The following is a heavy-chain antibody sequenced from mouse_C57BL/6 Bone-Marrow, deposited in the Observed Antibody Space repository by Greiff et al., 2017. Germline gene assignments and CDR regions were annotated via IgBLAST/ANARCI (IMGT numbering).Heavy chain of an antibody. CDR2: ISNGGGST. CDR1: GFTFSDYY. D-gene: IGHD2-4*01. J-gene: IGHJ2*01. V-gene: IGHV5-12*01. Sequence: EVQVVESGGGLVQPGGSLKLSCAASGFTFSDYYMYWVRQTPEKRLEWVAYISNGGGSTYYPDTVKGRFTISRDNAKNTLYLQMSRLKSEDTAMYYCARGVYDYDGGGFDYWGQGTTLTVSS. CDR3: ARGVYDYDGGGFDY.